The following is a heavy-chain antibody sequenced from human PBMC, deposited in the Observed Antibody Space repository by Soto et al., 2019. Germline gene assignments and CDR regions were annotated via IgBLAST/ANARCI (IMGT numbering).Heavy chain of an antibody. CDR3: AHSVVAGLGYYFDY. D-gene: IGHD6-19*01. CDR2: IYWDDDK. Sequence: QITLKESGPTLVKPTQTLTLTCTFSGFSLSSTRVAVGWIRQPPGKALEWLALIYWDDDKSYSTFLKSRLTITKDTSKNQVVLTMTNMDPVDTATYYCAHSVVAGLGYYFDYWGQGTLVTVSS. V-gene: IGHV2-5*02. CDR1: GFSLSSTRVA. J-gene: IGHJ4*02.